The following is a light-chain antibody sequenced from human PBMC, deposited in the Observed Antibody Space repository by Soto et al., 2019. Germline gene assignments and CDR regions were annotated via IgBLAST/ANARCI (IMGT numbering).Light chain of an antibody. CDR3: QQYGSSPWT. J-gene: IGKJ1*01. CDR2: GAS. Sequence: EIVLTQSPGTLSLSPGERATLSCRASQSVSSSYLAWYQQKPGQAPRLLIYGASSRATGIPDRFSGSGSWTHFTLTISRLEPEDFAVYYCQQYGSSPWTFGQGTKVEIK. V-gene: IGKV3-20*01. CDR1: QSVSSSY.